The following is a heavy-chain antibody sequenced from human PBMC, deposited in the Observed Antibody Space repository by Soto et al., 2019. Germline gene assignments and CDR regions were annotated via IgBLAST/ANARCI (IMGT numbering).Heavy chain of an antibody. CDR2: IYYTGST. Sequence: QVQLQQWGAGLLKPSETLSLTCAVYGGSFSGYYWSWIRQPPGRGLEWIGYIYYTGSTNYNASLESRITISIDTSKNQFSLKLNSVTAADTAVYYCAREGAYNQDSSGYELDYWGQGTLVIVSS. CDR3: AREGAYNQDSSGYELDY. J-gene: IGHJ4*02. D-gene: IGHD3-22*01. V-gene: IGHV4-34*11. CDR1: GGSFSGYY.